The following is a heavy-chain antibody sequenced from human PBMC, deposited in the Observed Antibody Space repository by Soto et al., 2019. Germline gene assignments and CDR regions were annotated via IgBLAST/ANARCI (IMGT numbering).Heavy chain of an antibody. CDR3: ARERRYCSSTSCYPYMDV. CDR2: IYYSGST. CDR1: GGSISSYY. D-gene: IGHD2-2*01. V-gene: IGHV4-59*01. J-gene: IGHJ6*03. Sequence: SETLSLTCTVSGGSISSYYWSWIRQPPGKGLEWIGYIYYSGSTNYNPSLKSRVTISVDTSKNQFSLKLSSVTAADTAVYYCARERRYCSSTSCYPYMDVWGKGTTVTVSS.